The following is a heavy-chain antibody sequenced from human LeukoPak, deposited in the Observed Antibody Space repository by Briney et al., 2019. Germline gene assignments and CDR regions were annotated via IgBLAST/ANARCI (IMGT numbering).Heavy chain of an antibody. CDR1: GYTFTSYD. Sequence: ASVKVSCKASGYTFTSYDINWVRQATGQGLEWMGWMNPNSGNTGYAQKFQGRVTMTRNTSISTAYMELSSLRSEDTAVYYCARGSSKYGDYAPGRDYWGQGTLVTVSS. CDR2: MNPNSGNT. CDR3: ARGSSKYGDYAPGRDY. J-gene: IGHJ4*02. D-gene: IGHD4-17*01. V-gene: IGHV1-8*01.